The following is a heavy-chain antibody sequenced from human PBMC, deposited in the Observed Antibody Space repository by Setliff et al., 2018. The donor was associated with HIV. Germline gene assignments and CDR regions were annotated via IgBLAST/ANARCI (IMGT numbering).Heavy chain of an antibody. V-gene: IGHV4-31*03. J-gene: IGHJ6*03. CDR1: GGSINNGAYY. CDR2: IYYSGAT. D-gene: IGHD3-16*01. CDR3: AREESASSWGYYHYYMDV. Sequence: SETLSLTCTVSGGSINNGAYYWSWIRQHPGKGLEWIGSIYYSGATYYNPSLKSRLSLSVDTSKNHFSLKLSSVTAADTAVYYCAREESASSWGYYHYYMDVWGKGTTVTVSS.